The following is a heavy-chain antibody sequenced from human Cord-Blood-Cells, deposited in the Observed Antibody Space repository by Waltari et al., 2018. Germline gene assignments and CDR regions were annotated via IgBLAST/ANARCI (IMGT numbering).Heavy chain of an antibody. CDR2: INHSGST. CDR3: ASPSAAVAGT. Sequence: QVQLQQWGAGLLKPSETLSLTCAVYGGSFSGYYWSWIRQPPGKGLEWMGEINHSGSTNYNPSLKSRVTISVDTSKNQFSLKLSSVTAADTAVYYCASPSAAVAGTWGQGTLVTVSS. CDR1: GGSFSGYY. D-gene: IGHD6-19*01. J-gene: IGHJ4*02. V-gene: IGHV4-34*01.